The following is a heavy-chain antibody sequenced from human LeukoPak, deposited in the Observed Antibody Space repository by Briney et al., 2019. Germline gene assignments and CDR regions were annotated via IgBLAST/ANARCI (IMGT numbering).Heavy chain of an antibody. CDR2: IYYSGST. CDR3: ARNGIKNGMDV. J-gene: IGHJ6*02. CDR1: GGSISSYY. V-gene: IGHV4-59*01. D-gene: IGHD1-14*01. Sequence: SETLSLTCAVYGGSISSYYWSWIRQPPGKGLEWIGYIYYSGSTNYNPSLKSRVTISVDTSKNQFSLKLSSVTAADTAVYYCARNGIKNGMDVWGQGTTVTVSS.